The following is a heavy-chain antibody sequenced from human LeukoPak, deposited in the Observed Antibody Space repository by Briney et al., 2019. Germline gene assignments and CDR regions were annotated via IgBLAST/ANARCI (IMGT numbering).Heavy chain of an antibody. J-gene: IGHJ4*02. CDR1: GGTFSSYA. Sequence: ASVKVSCKASGGTFSSYAISWVRQAPGQGLEWMGGIIPIFGTANYAQKFQGRVTITADESTSTAYMELSSLRSEDTAVYYCARGFDYYGSDSGGYYFDYWGQGTLVTVSS. CDR2: IIPIFGTA. CDR3: ARGFDYYGSDSGGYYFDY. D-gene: IGHD3-10*01. V-gene: IGHV1-69*13.